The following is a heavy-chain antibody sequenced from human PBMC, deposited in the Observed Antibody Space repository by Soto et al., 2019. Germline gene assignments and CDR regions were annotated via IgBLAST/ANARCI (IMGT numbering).Heavy chain of an antibody. CDR2: FYYTGIT. Sequence: SETLSLTCTVSGGSISNYYWSWIRQPPGKGLEWIGYFYYTGITNYNPSLKSRISMSVDTSKNQFSLKLSSVTAADTAVYYCARHDDYIWGAHFDYWGQGTLVTVSS. J-gene: IGHJ4*02. CDR3: ARHDDYIWGAHFDY. V-gene: IGHV4-59*08. CDR1: GGSISNYY. D-gene: IGHD3-16*01.